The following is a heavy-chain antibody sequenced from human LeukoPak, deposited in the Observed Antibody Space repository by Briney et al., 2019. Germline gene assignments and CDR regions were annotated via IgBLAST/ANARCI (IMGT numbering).Heavy chain of an antibody. CDR3: ARAPITIFGVVKTTYYMDV. Sequence: GGSLRLSCAASGFTFSDYYMSWIRQAPGKGLEWVSYISSSGSTIYYADSVKGRFTISRDNAKNSLYLQMNSLRAEDTAVCYCARAPITIFGVVKTTYYMDVWGKGTTVTVSS. CDR2: ISSSGSTI. V-gene: IGHV3-11*04. D-gene: IGHD3-3*01. J-gene: IGHJ6*03. CDR1: GFTFSDYY.